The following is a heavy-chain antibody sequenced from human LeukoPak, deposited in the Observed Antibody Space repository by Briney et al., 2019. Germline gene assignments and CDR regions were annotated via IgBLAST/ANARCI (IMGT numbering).Heavy chain of an antibody. V-gene: IGHV3-23*01. J-gene: IGHJ3*02. Sequence: PGGSLRLSCAASGFTFSSYGMSWVRQAPGKGLEWVSAISGSGGSTYYADSVKGRFTISRGNSKNTLYLQMNSLRAEDTAVYYCARGIVVVPAAMLFAFDIWGQGTMVTVSS. CDR2: ISGSGGST. CDR3: ARGIVVVPAAMLFAFDI. CDR1: GFTFSSYG. D-gene: IGHD2-2*01.